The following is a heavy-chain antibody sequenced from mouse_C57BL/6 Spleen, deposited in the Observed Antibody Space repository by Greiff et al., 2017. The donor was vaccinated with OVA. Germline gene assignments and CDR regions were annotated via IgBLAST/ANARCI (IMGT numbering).Heavy chain of an antibody. Sequence: VKLQESGPELVKPGASVKISCKASGYAFSSSWMNWVKQRPGKGLEWIGRIYPGDGDTNYNGKFKGKATLTADKSSSTAYMQLSSLTSEDSAVYFCARATTVVARGYAMDYWGQGTSVTVSS. CDR2: IYPGDGDT. CDR3: ARATTVVARGYAMDY. J-gene: IGHJ4*01. V-gene: IGHV1-82*01. CDR1: GYAFSSSW. D-gene: IGHD1-1*01.